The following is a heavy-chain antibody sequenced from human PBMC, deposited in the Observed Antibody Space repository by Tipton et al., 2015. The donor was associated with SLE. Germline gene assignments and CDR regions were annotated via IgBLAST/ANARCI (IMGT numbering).Heavy chain of an antibody. Sequence: TLSLTCNVSGASITNYFWTWIRQPPGKGLEWIGNIHKSGSTNYNTSLRRRVTILIDTSKNQFSLKVSSVTAADTAVYYCARDLSSSGISDYWGQGTLVTVSS. CDR1: GASITNYF. CDR3: ARDLSSSGISDY. CDR2: IHKSGST. D-gene: IGHD6-19*01. J-gene: IGHJ4*02. V-gene: IGHV4-59*12.